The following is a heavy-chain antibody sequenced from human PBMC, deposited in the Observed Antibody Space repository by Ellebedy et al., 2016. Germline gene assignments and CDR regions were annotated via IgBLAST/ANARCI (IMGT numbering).Heavy chain of an antibody. CDR3: PRGLYFDSSGYYYWFGP. CDR1: GGSLINGGAY. J-gene: IGHJ5*01. Sequence: SETLSLTXTVSGGSLINGGAYWTWIRQRPGRGLEWICYVYHTGSTKLNPSLKCRAPMSVDTSKNHFSLKLNSVSAADTAVYYCPRGLYFDSSGYYYWFGPWGQGTLVTVSS. CDR2: VYHTGST. V-gene: IGHV4-61*03. D-gene: IGHD3-22*01.